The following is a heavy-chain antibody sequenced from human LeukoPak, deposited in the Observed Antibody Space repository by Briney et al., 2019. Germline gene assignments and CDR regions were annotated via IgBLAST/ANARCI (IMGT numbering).Heavy chain of an antibody. V-gene: IGHV4-30-4*01. CDR2: IYYSGST. D-gene: IGHD3-10*01. Sequence: PSQTLSLTCTVSGGSISSGDYYWSWIRQPPGKGLEWIGYIYYSGSTYYNPSLKSRVTISVDTSKNQFSLKLSSVTAADTAAYYCARVWFGESDNWFDPWGQGTLVTVSS. J-gene: IGHJ5*02. CDR1: GGSISSGDYY. CDR3: ARVWFGESDNWFDP.